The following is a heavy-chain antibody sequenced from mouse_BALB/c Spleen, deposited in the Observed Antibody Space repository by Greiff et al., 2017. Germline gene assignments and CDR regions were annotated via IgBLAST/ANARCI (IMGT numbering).Heavy chain of an antibody. J-gene: IGHJ4*01. CDR3: TRVTVFYARDY. CDR2: INPSNGGT. CDR1: GYTFTSYY. D-gene: IGHD2-12*01. Sequence: VQLQQSGAELVKPGASVKLSCKASGYTFTSYYMYWVKQRPGQGLEWIGEINPSNGGTNFNEKFKSKATLTVDKSSSTAYMQLSSLTSEDSAVYYCTRVTVFYARDYWGQGTSVTVSS. V-gene: IGHV1S81*02.